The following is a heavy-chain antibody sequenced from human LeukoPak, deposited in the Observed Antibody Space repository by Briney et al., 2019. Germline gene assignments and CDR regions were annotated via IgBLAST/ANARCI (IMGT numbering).Heavy chain of an antibody. CDR1: GFTVSSNY. V-gene: IGHV3-66*01. D-gene: IGHD4-17*01. CDR2: IYSGGST. J-gene: IGHJ6*02. CDR3: ARGSMTTVTRGYYYGMGV. Sequence: PGGSLRLSCAASGFTVSSNYMSWVRQAPGKGLEWVSVIYSGGSTYYADSVKGRFTISRDNSKNTLYLQMNSLRAEDTAVYYCARGSMTTVTRGYYYGMGVWGQGTTVTVSS.